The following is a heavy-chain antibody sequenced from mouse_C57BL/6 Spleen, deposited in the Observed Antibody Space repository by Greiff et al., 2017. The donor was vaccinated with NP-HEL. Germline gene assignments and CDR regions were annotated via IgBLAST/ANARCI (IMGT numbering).Heavy chain of an antibody. J-gene: IGHJ1*03. CDR2: INYDGSST. D-gene: IGHD1-1*01. V-gene: IGHV5-16*01. CDR1: GFTFSDYY. Sequence: EVMLVESEGGLVQPGSSMKLSCTASGFTFSDYYMAWVRQVPEKGLEWVANINYDGSSTYYLDSLKSRFIISRDNAKNILYLQMSSLKSEDTATYYCARRVYYYGSDWYFDVWGTGTTVTVSS. CDR3: ARRVYYYGSDWYFDV.